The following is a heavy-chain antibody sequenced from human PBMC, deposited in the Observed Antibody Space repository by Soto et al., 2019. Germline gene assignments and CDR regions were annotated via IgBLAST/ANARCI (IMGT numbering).Heavy chain of an antibody. Sequence: PGGSLRLSCAASGFTFSSYAMHWVRQAPGKGLEWVAVISYDGSNKYYADSVKGRFTISRDNSKNTLYLQMNSLRAEDTAVYYCARDQGGDSSSASYYYYGMDVWGQGTTVTVSS. V-gene: IGHV3-30-3*01. CDR2: ISYDGSNK. D-gene: IGHD6-6*01. CDR1: GFTFSSYA. CDR3: ARDQGGDSSSASYYYYGMDV. J-gene: IGHJ6*02.